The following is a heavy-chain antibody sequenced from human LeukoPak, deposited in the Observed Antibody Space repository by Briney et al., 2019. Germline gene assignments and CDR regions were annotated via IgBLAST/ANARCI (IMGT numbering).Heavy chain of an antibody. D-gene: IGHD1-26*01. V-gene: IGHV1-18*01. CDR3: ARELAPGDVLVGAIPFDY. CDR2: ISAYNGNT. J-gene: IGHJ4*02. CDR1: GYTFTSYG. Sequence: ASVKVSCKASGYTFTSYGISWVRQAPGQGLEWMGWISAYNGNTNYAQKLQGRVTMTTDTSTSTAYMGLRSLRSDDTAVYYCARELAPGDVLVGAIPFDYWGQGTLVTVSS.